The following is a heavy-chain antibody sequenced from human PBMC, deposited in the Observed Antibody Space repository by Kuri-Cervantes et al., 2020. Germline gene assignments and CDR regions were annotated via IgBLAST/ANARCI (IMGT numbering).Heavy chain of an antibody. D-gene: IGHD3-9*01. J-gene: IGHJ6*02. V-gene: IGHV1-8*02. CDR3: ARMYYDILTGYYSGYYGMDV. CDR2: MNPNSGNT. CDR1: GGTFSSYD. Sequence: ASMKVSCKASGGTFSSYDINWVRQATGQGLEWMGWMNPNSGNTGYAQKFQGRVTMTRNTSISTAYMELSSLRSEDTAVYYCARMYYDILTGYYSGYYGMDVWGQGTTVTVSS.